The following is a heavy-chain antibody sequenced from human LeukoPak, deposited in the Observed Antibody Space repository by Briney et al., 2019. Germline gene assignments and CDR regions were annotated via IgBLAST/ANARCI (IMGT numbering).Heavy chain of an antibody. J-gene: IGHJ3*02. CDR3: ARAEDPYDFWSGSDAFDI. D-gene: IGHD3-3*01. CDR2: INPNSGGT. Sequence: ASVKVSCKASGYTFTGYYMHWVRQAPGQGLEWMGWINPNSGGTNYAQKFQGRVTMTRDTSISTAYMELSRLRSDDTAVYYCARAEDPYDFWSGSDAFDIWGQGTMVTVSS. V-gene: IGHV1-2*02. CDR1: GYTFTGYY.